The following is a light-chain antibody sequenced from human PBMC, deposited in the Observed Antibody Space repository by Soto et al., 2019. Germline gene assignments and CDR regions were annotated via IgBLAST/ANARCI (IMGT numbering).Light chain of an antibody. V-gene: IGKV1D-12*01. CDR3: QQADSFPLT. J-gene: IGKJ4*01. CDR2: AAS. Sequence: DIQMTQSPSSVSASVGDRVIITCRASQDITTYLAWYQQKPGKAPNLLIYAASRLQRGVPSRFSASGPGTEFTLSINSLQPEDFATYYCQQADSFPLTFGGGTKVEIK. CDR1: QDITTY.